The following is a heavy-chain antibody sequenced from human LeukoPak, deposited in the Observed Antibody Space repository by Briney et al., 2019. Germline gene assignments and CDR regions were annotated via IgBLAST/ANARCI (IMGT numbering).Heavy chain of an antibody. CDR2: IYYSGST. D-gene: IGHD3-16*01. Sequence: SETLSLTCTVSGGSISSYYWSWIRQPPGKGLEWIGNIYYSGSTNYNPSLKSRVTISVDTSKNQFSLKLSFVTAADTAVFYCARQGALRDAFDIWGQGTMVTVSS. CDR3: ARQGALRDAFDI. V-gene: IGHV4-59*08. J-gene: IGHJ3*02. CDR1: GGSISSYY.